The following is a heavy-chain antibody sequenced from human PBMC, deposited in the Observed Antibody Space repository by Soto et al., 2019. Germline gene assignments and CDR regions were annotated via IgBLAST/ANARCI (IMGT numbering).Heavy chain of an antibody. Sequence: SVKVSCKASVGTFSSYTISCVRQSPRQGLEWMGRIIPILGIANYAQKFQGRVTITADKSTSTAYMELSSLRSEDTAVYYCARGHPGAVAGPDHFEYWGQGTLVTVSS. CDR3: ARGHPGAVAGPDHFEY. V-gene: IGHV1-69*02. J-gene: IGHJ4*02. D-gene: IGHD6-19*01. CDR1: VGTFSSYT. CDR2: IIPILGIA.